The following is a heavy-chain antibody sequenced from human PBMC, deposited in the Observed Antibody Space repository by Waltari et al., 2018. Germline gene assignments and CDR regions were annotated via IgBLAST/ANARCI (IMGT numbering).Heavy chain of an antibody. J-gene: IGHJ4*02. CDR1: GFTFSSYS. D-gene: IGHD3-10*01. V-gene: IGHV3-21*01. Sequence: EVQLVESGGGLVKPGGSLRLSCAASGFTFSSYSMNWVRQAPGQGLECVSSISSSSIYIYYADSVKGRFTISRDNAKNSLYLQMNSLRAEDTAVYYCASFLVGADFDYWGQGTLVTVSS. CDR2: ISSSSIYI. CDR3: ASFLVGADFDY.